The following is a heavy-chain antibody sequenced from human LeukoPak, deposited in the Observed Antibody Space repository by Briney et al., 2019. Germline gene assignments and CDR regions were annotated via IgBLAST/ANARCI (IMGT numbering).Heavy chain of an antibody. CDR3: ARLRQLGYCSSTSCSSSYYFDY. J-gene: IGHJ4*02. Sequence: KPSETLSLTCTVSGGSISSSSYYWGWIRQPPGKGLEWIGSIHYSGSTNYNPSLKSRVTISVDTSKNQFSLKLSSVTAADTAVYYRARLRQLGYCSSTSCSSSYYFDYWGQGTLVTVSS. CDR1: GGSISSSSYY. D-gene: IGHD2-2*01. CDR2: IHYSGST. V-gene: IGHV4-39*07.